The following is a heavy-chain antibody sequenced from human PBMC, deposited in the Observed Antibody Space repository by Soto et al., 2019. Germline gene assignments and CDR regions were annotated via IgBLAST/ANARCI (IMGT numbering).Heavy chain of an antibody. D-gene: IGHD4-17*01. CDR2: IIPIFGTA. CDR3: ATFSTVVRRYSHY. CDR1: GGTFSSYA. J-gene: IGHJ4*02. V-gene: IGHV1-69*13. Sequence: SVKVSCKAAGGTFSSYAISWVRQAPGQGLEWMGGIIPIFGTANYAQKFQGRVTITADESTSTAYMELSSLRSEDTAVYYCATFSTVVRRYSHYWGPGTLGTVSS.